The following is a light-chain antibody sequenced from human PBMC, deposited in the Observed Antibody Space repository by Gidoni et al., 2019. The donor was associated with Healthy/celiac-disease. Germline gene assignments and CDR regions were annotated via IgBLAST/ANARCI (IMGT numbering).Light chain of an antibody. CDR1: NIGSKS. V-gene: IGLV3-21*04. J-gene: IGLJ2*01. Sequence: SYVLTQPPSVSVAPGKTARIPCGGNNIGSKSVHWYQQKPGQATVLVIYYDSDRPSGSPERFSGSNAGNTATLTISRVEAGDEADYYCQVWDSSSDHPVFGGGTKLTVL. CDR2: YDS. CDR3: QVWDSSSDHPV.